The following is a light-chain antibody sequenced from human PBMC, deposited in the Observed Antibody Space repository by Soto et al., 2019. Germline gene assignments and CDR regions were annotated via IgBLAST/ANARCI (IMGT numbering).Light chain of an antibody. CDR1: STNFGAGND. CDR2: GNN. J-gene: IGLJ1*01. Sequence: QSVLTQPPSVSGAPGQRVTISCTGSSTNFGAGNDVQWYQQLPGTAPKLLIFGNNNRPSGVPDRFSGSKSGTSASLAISGLPAEDEADYYCQSYDSSLRGYVFGTGTKLTVL. CDR3: QSYDSSLRGYV. V-gene: IGLV1-40*01.